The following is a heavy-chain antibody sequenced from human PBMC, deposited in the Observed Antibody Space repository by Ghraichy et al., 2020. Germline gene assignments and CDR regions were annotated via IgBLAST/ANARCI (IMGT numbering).Heavy chain of an antibody. V-gene: IGHV3-30-3*01. CDR1: GFTFSSYA. Sequence: GGSLRLSCAASGFTFSSYAMHWVRQAPGKGLEWVAVISYDGSNKYYADSVKGRFTISRDNSKNTLYLQMNSLRAEDTAVYYCARVRVTPGYYYDSSGPIDYWGQGTLVTVSS. J-gene: IGHJ4*02. D-gene: IGHD3-22*01. CDR3: ARVRVTPGYYYDSSGPIDY. CDR2: ISYDGSNK.